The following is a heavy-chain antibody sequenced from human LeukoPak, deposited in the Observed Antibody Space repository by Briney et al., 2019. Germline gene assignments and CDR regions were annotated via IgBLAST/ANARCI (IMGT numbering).Heavy chain of an antibody. CDR3: AKERGYYGSGSSDAFDI. V-gene: IGHV3-30*02. Sequence: GGSLRLSCAASGFTFSSYGMHWVRQAPGKGLEWVAFIRYDGSNKYYADSVKGRFTISRDNSKNTLYLQMNSLRAEDTAVYYCAKERGYYGSGSSDAFDIWGQGTMVTVSS. CDR2: IRYDGSNK. D-gene: IGHD3-10*01. J-gene: IGHJ3*02. CDR1: GFTFSSYG.